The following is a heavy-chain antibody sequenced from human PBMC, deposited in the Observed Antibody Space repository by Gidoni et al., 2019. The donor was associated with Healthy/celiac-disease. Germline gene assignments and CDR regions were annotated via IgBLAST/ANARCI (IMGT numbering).Heavy chain of an antibody. D-gene: IGHD2-2*02. CDR3: ARGTSGYQLLYNAFDI. CDR1: GYPFTRYG. V-gene: IGHV1-18*01. CDR2: ISAYNGNT. J-gene: IGHJ3*02. Sequence: QVQLVQSGAEVKKPGASVKVSCKASGYPFTRYGISWVRQAPGQGLEWMGWISAYNGNTNYAQKLQGRVTMTTDTSTSTAYMELRSLRSDDTAVDYCARGTSGYQLLYNAFDIWGQGTMVTVSS.